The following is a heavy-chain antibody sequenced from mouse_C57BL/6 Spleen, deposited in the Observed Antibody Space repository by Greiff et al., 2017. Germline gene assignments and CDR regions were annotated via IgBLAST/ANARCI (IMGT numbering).Heavy chain of an antibody. D-gene: IGHD2-4*01. Sequence: VQLQQPGAELVKAGASVKLSCKASGYTFTSYWMHWVKQRPGRGLEWIGRIDPNSGGTKYNEKFKSKATLTVDKPSSTAYMQLSSLTSEDSAVYYCAREGYDYSLGYWGQGTTLTVSS. V-gene: IGHV1-72*01. J-gene: IGHJ2*01. CDR2: IDPNSGGT. CDR1: GYTFTSYW. CDR3: AREGYDYSLGY.